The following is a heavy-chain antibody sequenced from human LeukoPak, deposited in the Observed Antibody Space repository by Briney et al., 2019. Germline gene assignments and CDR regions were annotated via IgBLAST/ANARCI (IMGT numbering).Heavy chain of an antibody. Sequence: GASVKVSCTASGYTFTGYYMHWVRQAPGQGLEWMGWINPNSGGTNYAQKFQGRVTMTRDTSISTAYMEPSRLRSDDTAVYYCARGGYYDFWSGYFTFDYWGQGTLVTVSS. CDR1: GYTFTGYY. CDR2: INPNSGGT. CDR3: ARGGYYDFWSGYFTFDY. V-gene: IGHV1-2*02. D-gene: IGHD3-3*01. J-gene: IGHJ4*02.